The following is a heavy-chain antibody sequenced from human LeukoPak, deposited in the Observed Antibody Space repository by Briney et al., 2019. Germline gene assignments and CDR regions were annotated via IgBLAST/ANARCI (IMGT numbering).Heavy chain of an antibody. V-gene: IGHV1-18*01. CDR1: GFTFSSYW. Sequence: PGGSLRLSCAASGFTFSSYWMSWVRQAPGQGLEWMGWISAYNGNTNYAQKLQGRVTMTTDTSTSTAYMELRSLRSDDTAVYYCARVPAGGDYAFDIWGQGTMVTVSS. J-gene: IGHJ3*02. CDR3: ARVPAGGDYAFDI. CDR2: ISAYNGNT. D-gene: IGHD2-21*02.